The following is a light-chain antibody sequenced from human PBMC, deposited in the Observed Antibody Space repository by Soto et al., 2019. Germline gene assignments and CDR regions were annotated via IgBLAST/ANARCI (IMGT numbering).Light chain of an antibody. CDR1: QSVSSY. V-gene: IGKV3-11*01. Sequence: IVLTQSPATLSLSPGERATLSCRASQSVSSYLAWYQQKPGQAPRLLIYDASNRATGIPARFSGSGSGTDFTLTISSLEPEDFAVYYCQQRSNWPTITFGQGTRLE. CDR3: QQRSNWPTIT. CDR2: DAS. J-gene: IGKJ5*01.